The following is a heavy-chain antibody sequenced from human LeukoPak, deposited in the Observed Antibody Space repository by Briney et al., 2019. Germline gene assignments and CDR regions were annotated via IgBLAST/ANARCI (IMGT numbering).Heavy chain of an antibody. CDR3: AKGGLEYCSSTSCYVGYYYYMDV. Sequence: GGSLRLSRAASGFTFSSYAMSWVRQAPGKGLEWVSAISGSGGSTYYADSVKGRFTISRDNSKNTLYLQMNSLRAEDTAVYYCAKGGLEYCSSTSCYVGYYYYMDVWGKGTTVTVSS. J-gene: IGHJ6*03. CDR2: ISGSGGST. V-gene: IGHV3-23*01. CDR1: GFTFSSYA. D-gene: IGHD2-2*01.